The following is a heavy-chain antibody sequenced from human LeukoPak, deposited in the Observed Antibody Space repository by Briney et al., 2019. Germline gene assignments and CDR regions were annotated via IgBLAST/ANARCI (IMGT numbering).Heavy chain of an antibody. D-gene: IGHD3/OR15-3a*01. CDR3: ARTGLGMYSFDQ. V-gene: IGHV3-48*03. CDR1: GFTFSSYE. CDR2: ISSSGSTI. Sequence: GGSLRLSCAASGFTFSSYEMNWVRQAPGKGLEWVSYISSSGSTIYHADSVKGRFTISRDNGKNSVYLQMNSLRVEDTAVYYCARTGLGMYSFDQWGQGTLVTVSS. J-gene: IGHJ4*02.